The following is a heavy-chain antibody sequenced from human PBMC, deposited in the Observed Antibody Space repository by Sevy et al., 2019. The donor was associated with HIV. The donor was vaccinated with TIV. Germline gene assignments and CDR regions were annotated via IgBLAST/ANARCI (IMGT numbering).Heavy chain of an antibody. CDR1: GGSISSSSYY. J-gene: IGHJ6*03. D-gene: IGHD6-13*01. CDR3: ARPGAAAGGYYYYYMDV. Sequence: SETLSLTCTVSGGSISSSSYYWGWIRQPPGKGLEWLGSIYYSGSTYYNPSLKSRVTISVDTSKNQFSLKLSSVTAADTAVYYCARPGAAAGGYYYYYMDVWGKGTTVTVSS. CDR2: IYYSGST. V-gene: IGHV4-39*01.